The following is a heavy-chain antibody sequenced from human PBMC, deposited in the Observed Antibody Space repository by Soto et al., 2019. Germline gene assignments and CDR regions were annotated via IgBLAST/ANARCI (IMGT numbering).Heavy chain of an antibody. D-gene: IGHD3-9*01. J-gene: IGHJ4*02. Sequence: GGSLRLSCAASGFTFSSYAMHWVRQAPGKGLEWVAVISYDGSNKYYADSVKGRFTISRDNSKNTLYLQMNSLRAEDTAVYYCARDPQSRRWYWGQGTLVTVSS. V-gene: IGHV3-30-3*01. CDR2: ISYDGSNK. CDR3: ARDPQSRRWY. CDR1: GFTFSSYA.